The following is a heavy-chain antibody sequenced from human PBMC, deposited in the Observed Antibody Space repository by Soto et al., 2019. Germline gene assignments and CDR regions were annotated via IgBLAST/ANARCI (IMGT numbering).Heavy chain of an antibody. CDR3: ARGQKGYSSSWYVD. Sequence: QVQLQQWGAGLLKPSETLSLTCAVYGGSFSGYYWSWIRQPPGKGLEWIGEINHVGGTNYNPALTSRLTISVDTSNNQFSLKVNSVTAAYTAVYYCARGQKGYSSSWYVDWGQGTPVTVSS. V-gene: IGHV4-34*01. J-gene: IGHJ4*02. CDR1: GGSFSGYY. CDR2: INHVGGT. D-gene: IGHD6-13*01.